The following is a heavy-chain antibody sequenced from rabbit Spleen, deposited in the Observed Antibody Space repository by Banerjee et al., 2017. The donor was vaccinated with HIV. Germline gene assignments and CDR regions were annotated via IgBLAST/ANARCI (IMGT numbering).Heavy chain of an antibody. J-gene: IGHJ6*01. CDR1: GFSFSSSDY. D-gene: IGHD8-1*01. Sequence: QSLEESGGDLAKPGASLTLTCTASGFSFSSSDYMCWVRQAPGKGLEWISCIVGSASDFTYSATWAKGRFTCSKTSSTTVTLQMTSLTVADMATYFCARDTGTSFSTYGMDLWGQGTLVTVS. CDR2: IVGSASDFT. V-gene: IGHV1S40*01. CDR3: ARDTGTSFSTYGMDL.